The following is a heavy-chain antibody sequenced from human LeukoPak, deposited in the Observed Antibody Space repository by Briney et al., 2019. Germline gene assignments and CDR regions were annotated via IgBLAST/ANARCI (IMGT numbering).Heavy chain of an antibody. CDR1: GYSISSGYY. V-gene: IGHV4-38-2*01. CDR2: IYHSGST. D-gene: IGHD3-3*01. CDR3: ARADYDFWSGYPDAFDI. J-gene: IGHJ3*02. Sequence: SETLSLTCAVSGYSISSGYYWGWIRQPPGKGLEWIGSIYHSGSTYYNPPLKSRVTISVDTSKNQFSLKLSSVTAADTAVYYCARADYDFWSGYPDAFDIWGQGTMVTVSS.